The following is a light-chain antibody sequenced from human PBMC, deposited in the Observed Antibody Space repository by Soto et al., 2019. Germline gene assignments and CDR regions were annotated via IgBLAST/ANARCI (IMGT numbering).Light chain of an antibody. CDR1: NSNIGTNT. CDR2: NNN. CDR3: AAWDNSLTTFYV. Sequence: QSALTQPPSASGTPGQRVSISCSGSNSNIGTNTVNWYQQFPGTAPKLLIYNNNQRPSGVPDRFSGSKSATSASLAISGLQSEDEADYYCAAWDNSLTTFYVFGTGTKVTVL. J-gene: IGLJ1*01. V-gene: IGLV1-44*01.